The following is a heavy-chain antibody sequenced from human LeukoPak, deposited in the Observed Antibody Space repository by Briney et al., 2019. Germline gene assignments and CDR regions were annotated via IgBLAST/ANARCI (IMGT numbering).Heavy chain of an antibody. Sequence: GASVKVSCKASGYTFTSYGISWVRQAPGQGLEWMGWINPNSGGTNYAQKFQGRVTMTRDTSISTAYMELSRLRSDDTAVYYCARDPMGGYSYEIDYWGQGTLVTVSS. D-gene: IGHD5-18*01. CDR3: ARDPMGGYSYEIDY. V-gene: IGHV1-2*02. J-gene: IGHJ4*02. CDR1: GYTFTSYG. CDR2: INPNSGGT.